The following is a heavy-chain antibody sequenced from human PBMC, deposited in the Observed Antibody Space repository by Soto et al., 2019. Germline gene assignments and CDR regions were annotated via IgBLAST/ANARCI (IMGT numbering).Heavy chain of an antibody. V-gene: IGHV1-69*13. J-gene: IGHJ4*02. CDR2: IIPIFGTA. CDR3: ARVSPHANFDY. CDR1: GGTFSSYA. Sequence: ASVKVSCKASGGTFSSYAISWVRQAPGQGLEWMGGIIPIFGTANYAQKFQGRVTMTADESTSTAYMELRSLRSEDTAVYYCARVSPHANFDYWGQGTLVTVSS.